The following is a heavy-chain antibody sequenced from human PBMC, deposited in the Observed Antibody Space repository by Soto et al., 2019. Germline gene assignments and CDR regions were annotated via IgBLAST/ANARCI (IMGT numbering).Heavy chain of an antibody. CDR3: ARHPWYTGGQLGDYGMDV. V-gene: IGHV4-39*01. CDR2: IYYSGST. D-gene: IGHD6-6*01. CDR1: GGSISSSSYY. Sequence: SETLSLTCTVSGGSISSSSYYWGWIRQPPGKGLEWIGSIYYSGSTYYNPSLKSRVTISVDTSKNQFSLKLSSVTAADTAVYYCARHPWYTGGQLGDYGMDVWGQGTTVTVSS. J-gene: IGHJ6*02.